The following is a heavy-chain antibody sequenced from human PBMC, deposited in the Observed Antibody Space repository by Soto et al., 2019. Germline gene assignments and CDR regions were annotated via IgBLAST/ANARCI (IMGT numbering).Heavy chain of an antibody. Sequence: PGGSLRLSCAASGFTFSSYGMHWVRQAPGKGLEWVAVIWYDGSNKYYADSVKGRFTISRDNSKNTLYLQMNSLRAEDTAVYYCARDRARIAAAGTDYYYGVDVWGQGTTVTVSS. CDR3: ARDRARIAAAGTDYYYGVDV. CDR2: IWYDGSNK. J-gene: IGHJ6*02. CDR1: GFTFSSYG. V-gene: IGHV3-33*01. D-gene: IGHD6-13*01.